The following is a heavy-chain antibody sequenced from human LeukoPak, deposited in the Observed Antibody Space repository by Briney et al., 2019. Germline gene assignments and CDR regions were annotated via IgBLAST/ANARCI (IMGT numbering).Heavy chain of an antibody. V-gene: IGHV7-4-1*02. Sequence: ASVKVSCKASGYTFTSYAMNWVRQAPGQGLEWMGWINTNTGNPTYAQGFTGRFVFSLDTSVSTAYLQISSLKAEDTAVYYCARVATVVVIKGLDLDYWGQGTLVTVSS. D-gene: IGHD3-22*01. J-gene: IGHJ4*02. CDR2: INTNTGNP. CDR3: ARVATVVVIKGLDLDY. CDR1: GYTFTSYA.